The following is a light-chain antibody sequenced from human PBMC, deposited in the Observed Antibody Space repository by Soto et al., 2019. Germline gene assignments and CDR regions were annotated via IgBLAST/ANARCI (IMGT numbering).Light chain of an antibody. Sequence: SVLPQPASATGTAGQRVSISNYGSSSNIGSNSVQWHQQLPGTAPNLLIYADNQRPSGVPDRFSGSKSGTSASLAITGLQSGDEADYYCAAWDDSLNGFVFGTGTKVTVL. V-gene: IGLV1-44*01. J-gene: IGLJ1*01. CDR2: ADN. CDR3: AAWDDSLNGFV. CDR1: SSNIGSNS.